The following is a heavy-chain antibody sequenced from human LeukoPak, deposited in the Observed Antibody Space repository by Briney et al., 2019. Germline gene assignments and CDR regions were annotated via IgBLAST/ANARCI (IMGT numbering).Heavy chain of an antibody. V-gene: IGHV4-59*12. CDR2: IYYSGNT. D-gene: IGHD1-26*01. J-gene: IGHJ4*02. CDR3: ARDTVGATTSDY. Sequence: SETLSLTCTVSGGSISNSYWSWIRIRQPPGKGLEWIGYIYYSGNTNYNPSLRSRVTISVDTSKNQFSLKLSSVTAADTAVYYCARDTVGATTSDYWGQGTLVTVSS. CDR1: GGSISNSY.